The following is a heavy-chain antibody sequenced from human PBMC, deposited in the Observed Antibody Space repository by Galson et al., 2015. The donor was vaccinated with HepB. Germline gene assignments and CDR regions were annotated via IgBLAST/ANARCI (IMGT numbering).Heavy chain of an antibody. Sequence: SLRLSCAASGFPFTNAWMSWVRQAPGKGLEFVGRIKSKTDGGTTHYGAPVKGRFTISRDDSKNTLYLQMNSLKPEDTAMYYCTTYKGDYYYGMDVCGQGTTVTVSS. CDR2: IKSKTDGGTT. CDR1: GFPFTNAW. V-gene: IGHV3-15*01. CDR3: TTYKGDYYYGMDV. D-gene: IGHD1-1*01. J-gene: IGHJ6*02.